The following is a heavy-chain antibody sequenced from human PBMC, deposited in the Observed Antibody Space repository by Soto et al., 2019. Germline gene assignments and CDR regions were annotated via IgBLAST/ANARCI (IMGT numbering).Heavy chain of an antibody. J-gene: IGHJ4*02. CDR3: AREPSI. V-gene: IGHV4-31*03. CDR1: GGSLSSGGYY. Sequence: QVQLQETGTGLVKPSQTLSITCTVHGGSLSSGGYYWSWIRQHPGKGLEWIGYIYYSGSTYYNPSLKSRVTISIDTSKNQYSLKLSSVTAADTAVYYCAREPSIWGQGTLVTVSS. CDR2: IYYSGST.